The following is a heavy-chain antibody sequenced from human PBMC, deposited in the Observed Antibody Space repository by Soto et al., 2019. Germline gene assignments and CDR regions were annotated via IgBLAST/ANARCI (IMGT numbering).Heavy chain of an antibody. CDR2: IWYDGSNT. Sequence: GGSLRRSCAASGFTFSSYVMHCVRQAARKGLEWLAVIWYDGSNTYYADSVTGRFTISRDNSKNTLYMQRNSLRAEDTAVYYCSRPLMIAAAGTIFGYCGQRAIVTHSS. CDR1: GFTFSSYV. J-gene: IGHJ4*02. CDR3: SRPLMIAAAGTIFGY. D-gene: IGHD6-13*01. V-gene: IGHV3-33*01.